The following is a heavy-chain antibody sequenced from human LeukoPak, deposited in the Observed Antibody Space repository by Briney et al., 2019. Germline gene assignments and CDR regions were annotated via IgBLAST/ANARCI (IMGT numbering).Heavy chain of an antibody. CDR1: GYTFTSYG. V-gene: IGHV1-2*02. J-gene: IGHJ4*02. CDR2: INPNSGGT. D-gene: IGHD2-2*01. Sequence: GAAVTVSCKASGYTFTSYGISWVRHTPEQGVEWMGWINPNSGGTNYAQKFQGRVTMTRDTSISTAYMELSRLRSDDTAVYYCAREKDIVVVPAAMLLDYWGQGTLVTVSS. CDR3: AREKDIVVVPAAMLLDY.